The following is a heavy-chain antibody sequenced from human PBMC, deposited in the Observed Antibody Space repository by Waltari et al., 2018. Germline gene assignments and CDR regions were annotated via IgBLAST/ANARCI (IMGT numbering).Heavy chain of an antibody. V-gene: IGHV5-51*01. CDR2: IYPGDSDT. D-gene: IGHD2-8*01. J-gene: IGHJ4*02. Sequence: EVQLVQSGAAVKKPGESLKISCKGSGYSFTSYWLGWVRQMPGQGLEWMGIIYPGDSDTRYSPSFQGQVTISADKSISTAYLQWSSLKASDTAMYYCARAGYCTNGVCYTYFDYWGQGTLVTVSS. CDR3: ARAGYCTNGVCYTYFDY. CDR1: GYSFTSYW.